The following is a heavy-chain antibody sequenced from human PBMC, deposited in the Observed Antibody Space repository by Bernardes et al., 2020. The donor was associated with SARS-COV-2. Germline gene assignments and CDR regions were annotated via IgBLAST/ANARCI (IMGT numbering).Heavy chain of an antibody. CDR1: GFTFSNYW. D-gene: IGHD6-19*01. CDR3: ARDMSSSAWD. CDR2: IKYDGTII. V-gene: IGHV3-74*01. J-gene: IGHJ4*02. Sequence: GGSLRLSRAASGFTFSNYWMYWVRQAPGKGLVWVSRIKYDGTIIGYADSVKGRFTISRDNAKNTLYLQMNSLRAEDTALYYCARDMSSSAWDWGQGTLVIVSS.